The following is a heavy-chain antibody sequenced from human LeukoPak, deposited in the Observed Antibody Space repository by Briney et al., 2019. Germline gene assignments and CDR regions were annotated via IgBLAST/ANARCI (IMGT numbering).Heavy chain of an antibody. CDR1: GGSFSGYY. V-gene: IGHV4-34*01. CDR3: ARGAAAGVDYFDY. CDR2: INHSGST. J-gene: IGHJ4*02. Sequence: SETLSLTCAVYGGSFSGYYWSWIRQPPGKGLEWIGEINHSGSTNYNPSLKSRVTISVDTSKNQFSLKLSSVTAADTAVYYCARGAAAGVDYFDYWGQGTLVTVSS. D-gene: IGHD6-13*01.